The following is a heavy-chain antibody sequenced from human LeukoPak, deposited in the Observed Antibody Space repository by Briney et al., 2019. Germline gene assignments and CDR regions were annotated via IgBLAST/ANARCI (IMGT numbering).Heavy chain of an antibody. V-gene: IGHV3-48*01. CDR2: ISGSGNAK. CDR1: GFSFSSYS. J-gene: IGHJ4*02. D-gene: IGHD2/OR15-2a*01. Sequence: GGSLRLSCAASGFSFSSYSMNWVRQAPGKGLEWVSYISGSGNAKHYTDSVKGRFTLSRDNAKNALYLQMNSLRVEDTAVYFCARDYVYAFDYWGQGTLVTVSS. CDR3: ARDYVYAFDY.